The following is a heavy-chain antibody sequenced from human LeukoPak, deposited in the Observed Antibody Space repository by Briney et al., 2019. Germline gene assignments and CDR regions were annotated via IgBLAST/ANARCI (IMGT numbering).Heavy chain of an antibody. J-gene: IGHJ4*02. CDR2: IIPILGIA. CDR1: GGTFSSYA. CDR3: ARSCTGGVCYNDY. V-gene: IGHV1-69*04. Sequence: GASVKASCKASGGTFSSYAISWVRQAPGQGLEWMGRIIPILGIANYAQKFQGRVTITADKSTSTAYMELSSLRSEDTAVYYCARSCTGGVCYNDYWGQGTLVTVSS. D-gene: IGHD2-8*02.